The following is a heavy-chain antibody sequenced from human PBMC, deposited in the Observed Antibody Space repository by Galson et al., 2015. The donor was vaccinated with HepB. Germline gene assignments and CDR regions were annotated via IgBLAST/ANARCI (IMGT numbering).Heavy chain of an antibody. CDR3: ARRATEYYFDH. Sequence: SLRLSCAASGFTVSSNYMGWVRQAPGKGLEWVSIVYSGGSTYYADSVKGRFTISRDNSKNTLYLQMNSLRAEDTAVYYCARRATEYYFDHWGQGTLVTVSS. V-gene: IGHV3-66*01. J-gene: IGHJ4*02. CDR1: GFTVSSNY. CDR2: VYSGGST.